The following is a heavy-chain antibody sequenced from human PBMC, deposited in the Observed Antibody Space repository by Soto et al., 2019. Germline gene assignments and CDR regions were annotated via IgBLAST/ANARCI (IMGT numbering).Heavy chain of an antibody. Sequence: QVQLVQSGADVKTPGASVRVSSKASGYTFTGYYVHWLQEAPGQGLGWMGWINPETGGTSYAQKFQGRVTLSRDTSINTAYLELSRLRFDDAAVYFCARERYQVISDGMDVWGQGTTVTVSS. CDR2: INPETGGT. CDR1: GYTFTGYY. V-gene: IGHV1-2*02. D-gene: IGHD2-2*01. J-gene: IGHJ6*02. CDR3: ARERYQVISDGMDV.